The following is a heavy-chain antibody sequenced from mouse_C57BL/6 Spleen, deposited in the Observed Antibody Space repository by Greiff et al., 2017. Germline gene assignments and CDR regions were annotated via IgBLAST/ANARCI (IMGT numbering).Heavy chain of an antibody. CDR3: ARTGSSYIDY. J-gene: IGHJ2*01. CDR2: IYPGSGST. V-gene: IGHV1-55*01. D-gene: IGHD1-1*01. CDR1: GYTFTSYW. Sequence: QVHVKQPGAELVKPGASVKMSCKASGYTFTSYWITWVKQRPGQGLEWIGDIYPGSGSTNYNEKFKSKATLTVDTSSSTAYMQLSSLTSEDSAVYYCARTGSSYIDYWGQGTTLTVSS.